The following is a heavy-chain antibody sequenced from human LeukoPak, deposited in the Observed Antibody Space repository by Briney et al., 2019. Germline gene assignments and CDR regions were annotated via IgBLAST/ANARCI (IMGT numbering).Heavy chain of an antibody. V-gene: IGHV4-34*01. CDR3: ARPHYYGSGSYYSPRHYGMDV. CDR1: GGSFSGYY. D-gene: IGHD3-10*01. CDR2: INHSGST. Sequence: SETLSLTCAVYGGSFSGYYWSWIRQPPGKGLEWIGEINHSGSTNYNPSLKSRVTISVDASKNQFSLKLSSVTAADTAVYYCARPHYYGSGSYYSPRHYGMDVWGQGTTVTVSS. J-gene: IGHJ6*02.